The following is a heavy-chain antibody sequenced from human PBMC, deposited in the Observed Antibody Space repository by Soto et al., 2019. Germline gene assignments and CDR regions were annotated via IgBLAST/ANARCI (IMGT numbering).Heavy chain of an antibody. CDR1: GYTFRNYI. J-gene: IGHJ6*02. CDR2: ISPYNGNP. Sequence: QVQLVQSAGEVKKPGASAIVSCQASGYTFRNYIIAWLRQAPGQGLEWMGWISPYNGNPNYARQFRGRVTLTTDTSTSAAYLELRNLGSDDAATYYWARYCAGNACYSRHYYAMDVWGQGTTVSVSS. V-gene: IGHV1-18*01. D-gene: IGHD2-21*02. CDR3: ARYCAGNACYSRHYYAMDV.